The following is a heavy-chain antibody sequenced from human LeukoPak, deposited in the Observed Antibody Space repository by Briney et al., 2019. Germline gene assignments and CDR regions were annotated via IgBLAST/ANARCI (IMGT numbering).Heavy chain of an antibody. J-gene: IGHJ4*02. D-gene: IGHD3-10*01. CDR1: GFTFSSYN. CDR3: ARGARSVRGVIPCFDY. Sequence: PGGSLRLSCAASGFTFSSYNMNWVRQAPGKGLEWISYINSGGDTLYYADSVKGRITVSRDNAKNSLGLQMNSLRAEDTAVYYCARGARSVRGVIPCFDYWGQGTLVTVSS. V-gene: IGHV3-48*04. CDR2: INSGGDTL.